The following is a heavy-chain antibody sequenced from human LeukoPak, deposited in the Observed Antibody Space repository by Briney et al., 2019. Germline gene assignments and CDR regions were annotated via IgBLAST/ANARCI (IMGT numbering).Heavy chain of an antibody. CDR1: GYTFTGYY. CDR2: INPNSGGT. Sequence: ASVKVSCKASGYTFTGYYMHWVRQAPGQGLEWMGWINPNSGGTNYAQKFQGRVTMTRDTSISTAYMELSRLRSDDTAVYYCARLEEPTERHDTAMSYWGQGTLVTVSS. J-gene: IGHJ4*02. D-gene: IGHD5-18*01. CDR3: ARLEEPTERHDTAMSY. V-gene: IGHV1-2*02.